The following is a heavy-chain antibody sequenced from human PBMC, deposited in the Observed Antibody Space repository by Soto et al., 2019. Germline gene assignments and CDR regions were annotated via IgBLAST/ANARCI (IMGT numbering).Heavy chain of an antibody. J-gene: IGHJ5*02. CDR1: GGSISTYY. CDR3: ARGRGYSGQRRGWFDP. V-gene: IGHV4-59*01. CDR2: IYYSGRT. Sequence: QLQLQESGPGLVKPSETLSLTCTVSGGSISTYYWNWIRQPPGKGLEWIGDIYYSGRTNYNPSLKSRVAISVDMSKHQFSLNLSSVTPADTAVYYCARGRGYSGQRRGWFDPWGQGTLVTVSS. D-gene: IGHD5-12*01.